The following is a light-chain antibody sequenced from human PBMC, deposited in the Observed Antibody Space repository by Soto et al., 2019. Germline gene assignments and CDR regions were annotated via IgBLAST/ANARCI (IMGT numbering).Light chain of an antibody. Sequence: EIVMTKSPATLSVSPGERATLSCRASQSVSSNLAWYQQKPGQAPRLLIYGASTRATGIPARFSGSGSGTEFTLTISSLQSEDFAVNYCQQYNNWPPYTFGQGTKLEIK. CDR3: QQYNNWPPYT. J-gene: IGKJ2*01. CDR2: GAS. CDR1: QSVSSN. V-gene: IGKV3-15*01.